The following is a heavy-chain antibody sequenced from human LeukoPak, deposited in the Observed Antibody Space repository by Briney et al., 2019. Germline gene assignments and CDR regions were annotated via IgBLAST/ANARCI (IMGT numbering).Heavy chain of an antibody. CDR2: INPNSGGT. CDR1: GYTFTAYY. CDR3: ARETIDYSSSEFNFPIDY. D-gene: IGHD6-6*01. V-gene: IGHV1-2*02. Sequence: PLASVKVSCKASGYTFTAYYMHWVRQAPGQGLEWVGWINPNSGGTNYAQKFKGRVTMTRDTSMSTAYMYLSRLRSEDTAVYYCARETIDYSSSEFNFPIDYWGQGTLVTVS. J-gene: IGHJ4*02.